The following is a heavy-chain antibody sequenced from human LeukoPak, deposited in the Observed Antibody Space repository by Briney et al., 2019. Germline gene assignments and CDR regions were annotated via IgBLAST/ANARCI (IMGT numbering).Heavy chain of an antibody. D-gene: IGHD3-22*01. CDR1: GGSISSGGYY. J-gene: IGHJ6*02. V-gene: IGHV4-31*03. Sequence: SETLSLTCTVSGGSISSGGYYWSWIRQHPGKGLEWIVYIYYSGSTYYNPSLKSRVTISVDTSKNQFSLRLSSVTAADTAVYYCARVGPDSSGYLLDYYYGMDVWGQGTTVTVSS. CDR3: ARVGPDSSGYLLDYYYGMDV. CDR2: IYYSGST.